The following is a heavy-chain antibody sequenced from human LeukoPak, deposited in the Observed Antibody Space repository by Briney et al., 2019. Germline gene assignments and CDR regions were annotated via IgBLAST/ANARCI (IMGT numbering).Heavy chain of an antibody. CDR2: IYYSGST. J-gene: IGHJ6*03. D-gene: IGHD5-12*01. CDR3: ARLIRGYDWARGYYYYMDV. V-gene: IGHV4-39*07. CDR1: GGSISSSSYY. Sequence: SETLSLTCTVSGGSISSSSYYWGWIRQPPGKGLEWIGSIYYSGSTYYNPSLKSRVTTSVDTSKNQFSLKLNSVTAADTAVYYCARLIRGYDWARGYYYYMDVWGKGTTVTISS.